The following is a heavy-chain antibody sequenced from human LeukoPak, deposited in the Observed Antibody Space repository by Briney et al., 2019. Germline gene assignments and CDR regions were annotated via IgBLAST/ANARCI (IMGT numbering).Heavy chain of an antibody. Sequence: RASVKVSCKVSGYTLTELSMRWVRQAPGKGLEWMGGFDPEDGETIYAQKFQGRVTITEDTSTSTAYMELSSLRFGDTAVFYCATIIIAYYSGGSGYSGAPRWFDPWGQGTLVTVSS. CDR2: FDPEDGET. V-gene: IGHV1-24*01. D-gene: IGHD2-15*01. J-gene: IGHJ5*02. CDR1: GYTLTELS. CDR3: ATIIIAYYSGGSGYSGAPRWFDP.